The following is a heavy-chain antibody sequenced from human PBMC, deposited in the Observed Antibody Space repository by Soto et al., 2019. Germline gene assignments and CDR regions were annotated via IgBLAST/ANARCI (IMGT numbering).Heavy chain of an antibody. CDR1: GYSFTNYW. V-gene: IGHV5-51*01. J-gene: IGHJ4*02. D-gene: IGHD6-13*01. Sequence: EVQLVQSGAEVKKPGESLKISCKGSGYSFTNYWIVWVRQMPGKGLEWMGIIYPDDSDTRYSPSFQGQVTISADKSVTTAYLQWGSLKASDTAVYYCARQGIAATGFDYWGQGILVTVSS. CDR3: ARQGIAATGFDY. CDR2: IYPDDSDT.